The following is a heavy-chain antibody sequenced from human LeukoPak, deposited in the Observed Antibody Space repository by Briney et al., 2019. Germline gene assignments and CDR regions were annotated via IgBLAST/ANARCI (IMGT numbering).Heavy chain of an antibody. CDR3: ARESEHSVSQVDFDL. D-gene: IGHD2-15*01. V-gene: IGHV3-9*01. CDR2: ISWNSGNI. CDR1: GFTFEDYS. J-gene: IGHJ3*01. Sequence: PGGSLRLSCAASGFTFEDYSMHWVRQAPGKGLEWVSGISWNSGNIGYADSVKGRFTISRDNAKNSLYLQMNSLRGEDTAVYYCARESEHSVSQVDFDLWGQGTMVTVSS.